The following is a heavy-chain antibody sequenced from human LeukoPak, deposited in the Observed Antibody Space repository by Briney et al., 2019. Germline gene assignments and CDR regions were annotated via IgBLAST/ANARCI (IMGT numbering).Heavy chain of an antibody. CDR3: ARDRIAVAGTGHYYYYGMDV. D-gene: IGHD6-19*01. Sequence: GGSLRLSCAASGNYWMSWVRQAPGKGLEWVANIKQDGSEEYYVDSVKGRFTISRDNAKNSLYLQMNSLRAEDTAVYYCARDRIAVAGTGHYYYYGMDVWGQGTTATVSS. CDR2: IKQDGSEE. J-gene: IGHJ6*02. V-gene: IGHV3-7*03. CDR1: GNYW.